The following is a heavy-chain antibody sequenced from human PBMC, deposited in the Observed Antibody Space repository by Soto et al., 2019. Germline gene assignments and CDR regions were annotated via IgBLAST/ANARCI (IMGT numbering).Heavy chain of an antibody. Sequence: EVQLVESGGDLVQPGGSLRLSCAASGFSFSSLWMSWVRQAPGKGLEWVANIKQDGNDKRYVDSVKGRFTISRDNAKSSLYLQMNSLRAEDTAVYYCARYSYSSGPQDSWGQGTLVTVSS. CDR3: ARYSYSSGPQDS. CDR2: IKQDGNDK. V-gene: IGHV3-7*03. CDR1: GFSFSSLW. J-gene: IGHJ4*02. D-gene: IGHD6-19*01.